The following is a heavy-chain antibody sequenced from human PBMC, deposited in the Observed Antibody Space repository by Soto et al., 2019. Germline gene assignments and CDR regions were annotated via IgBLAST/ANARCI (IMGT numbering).Heavy chain of an antibody. J-gene: IGHJ6*02. V-gene: IGHV3-11*05. CDR1: RFTFRNYN. Sequence: SMTLAGAACRFTFRNYNMNWSLQTPGKGLEWVSYISSSSSYTNYADSVKGRFTISRDNAKNSLYLQMNSLRAEDTAVYYCARDPNKMDVWGQGTTVTVSS. CDR2: ISSSSSYT. CDR3: ARDPNKMDV.